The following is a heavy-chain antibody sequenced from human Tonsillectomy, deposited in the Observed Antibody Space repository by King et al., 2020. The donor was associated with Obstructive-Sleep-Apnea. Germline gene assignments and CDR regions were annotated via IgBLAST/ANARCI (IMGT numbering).Heavy chain of an antibody. CDR3: ARGGNGWSFDY. J-gene: IGHJ4*02. CDR1: GGSISSSNW. D-gene: IGHD6-19*01. Sequence: QLQESGPGLVKPSGTLSLTCAVSGGSISSSNWWSCVRQPPGKGLEWIGEFYHSWSTNYNPSLKSRFTISVNKSKNQFSLKLSSVTAADTAIYYCARGGNGWSFDYWGQGTLVTVSS. CDR2: FYHSWST. V-gene: IGHV4-4*02.